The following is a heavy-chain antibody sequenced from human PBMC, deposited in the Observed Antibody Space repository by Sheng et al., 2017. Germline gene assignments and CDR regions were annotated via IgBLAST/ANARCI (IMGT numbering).Heavy chain of an antibody. CDR3: ATGSNGYDQQDYHYFYMDV. CDR1: GYTLSDLS. V-gene: IGHV1-24*01. D-gene: IGHD5-12*01. J-gene: IGHJ6*03. CDR2: FDPEDGET. Sequence: QVQLVQSGAEVKKPGASVKVSCKVSGYTLSDLSMHWVRQAPGKGLEWMGGFDPEDGETFQAQKFQGRITMTEDTSTDTAYLELSSLRSEDTAVYYCATGSNGYDQQDYHYFYMDVWGKGTTVTVSS.